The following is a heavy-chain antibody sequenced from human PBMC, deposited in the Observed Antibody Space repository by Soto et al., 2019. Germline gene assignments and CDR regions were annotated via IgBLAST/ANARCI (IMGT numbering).Heavy chain of an antibody. CDR2: INPRGGGT. V-gene: IGHV1-46*01. J-gene: IGHJ5*02. Sequence: QVQLVQSGAEVKEPGASLRLSCKASGYTFISYYVHWVRQAPGQGLEWMGMINPRGGGTTYAQQCRGRVTMTSDTSTSTVYMEVNSLRSEDSAVYYCARGYPSSTRLGWLDPWGQGTLVTVSS. D-gene: IGHD2-2*01. CDR1: GYTFISYY. CDR3: ARGYPSSTRLGWLDP.